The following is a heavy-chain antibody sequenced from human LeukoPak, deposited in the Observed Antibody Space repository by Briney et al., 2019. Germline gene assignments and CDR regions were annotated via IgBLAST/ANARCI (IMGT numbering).Heavy chain of an antibody. Sequence: ASVKVSCKAFGYTFTGYYMHWVRQAPGLGLEWRGWINPNSGGTNYAQKFQGRVTMTRDTSISTAYMELSRLRSDDTAVYYCARIVPIAAAGDDYWGQGTLVTVSS. V-gene: IGHV1-2*02. J-gene: IGHJ4*02. D-gene: IGHD6-13*01. CDR2: INPNSGGT. CDR3: ARIVPIAAAGDDY. CDR1: GYTFTGYY.